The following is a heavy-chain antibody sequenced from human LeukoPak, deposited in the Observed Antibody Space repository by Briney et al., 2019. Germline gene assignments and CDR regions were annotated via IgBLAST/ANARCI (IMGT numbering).Heavy chain of an antibody. CDR3: ARHANDYVWGSYPAPDYYYYYYMDV. V-gene: IGHV5-51*01. J-gene: IGHJ6*03. Sequence: GESLKISCKGSGYSFTSYWIGWVRQMPGKGLEWMGIIYPGDSDTRYSPSFQGQVTISADKSISTAYLQWSSLKASDTAMYYCARHANDYVWGSYPAPDYYYYYYMDVWGKGTTVTVSS. D-gene: IGHD3-16*02. CDR1: GYSFTSYW. CDR2: IYPGDSDT.